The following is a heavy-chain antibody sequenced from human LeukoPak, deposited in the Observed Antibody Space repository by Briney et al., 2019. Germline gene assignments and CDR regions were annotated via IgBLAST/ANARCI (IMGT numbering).Heavy chain of an antibody. D-gene: IGHD5-18*01. Sequence: SETLSLTCTVSGGSISGDYWSWIRQPPGKGLEWIAYIYYSGSTNYNPSLKNRVTISVDTSKNQFSLKLSSVTAADTAVYYCARGGYSSDTYIVSWGQGTLVTVSS. CDR3: ARGGYSSDTYIVS. J-gene: IGHJ5*01. CDR2: IYYSGST. V-gene: IGHV4-59*01. CDR1: GGSISGDY.